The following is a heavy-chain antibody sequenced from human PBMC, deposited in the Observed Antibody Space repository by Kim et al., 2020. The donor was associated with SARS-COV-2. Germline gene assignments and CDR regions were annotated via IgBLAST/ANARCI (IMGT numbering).Heavy chain of an antibody. Sequence: ASVKVSCKASGYTFTSYYMHWVRQAPGQGLEWMGIINPSGGSTSYAQKFQGRVTITRDTSTSTVYMELSSLRSEATAVYYCARDGYGGYCSSTSCYTTNYYYYGMDVWGQGTTVTVSS. V-gene: IGHV1-46*01. D-gene: IGHD2-2*02. CDR2: INPSGGST. CDR3: ARDGYGGYCSSTSCYTTNYYYYGMDV. J-gene: IGHJ6*02. CDR1: GYTFTSYY.